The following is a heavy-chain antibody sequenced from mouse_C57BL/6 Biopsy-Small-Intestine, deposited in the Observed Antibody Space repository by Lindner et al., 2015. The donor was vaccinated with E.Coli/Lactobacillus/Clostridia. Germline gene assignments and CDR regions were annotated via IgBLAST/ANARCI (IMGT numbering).Heavy chain of an antibody. CDR2: ISTYNCNT. CDR1: GYTFTSCG. Sequence: SVKVSCKASGYTFTSCGISWVRQAPGQGLEWMGWISTYNCNTNYAQKFQDRVTMTTDTSTSTAYMELRSLRSDDTAVYYCARFGITMVRGVNYYYGMDVWGQGTTVIVSS. J-gene: IGHJ1*02. CDR3: ARFGITMVRGVNYYYGMDV. D-gene: IGHD1-1*01. V-gene: IGHV1S126*01.